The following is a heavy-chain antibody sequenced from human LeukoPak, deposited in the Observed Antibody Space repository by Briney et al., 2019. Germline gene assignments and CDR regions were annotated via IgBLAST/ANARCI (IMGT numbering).Heavy chain of an antibody. D-gene: IGHD5-24*01. J-gene: IGHJ4*02. V-gene: IGHV4-59*08. CDR3: ARHGKDGYNFIDY. Sequence: SETLSLTCTVSGGSISSYYWSWIRQPPGKGLEWIGYISYRGSTSYHPSLKSRLTISLDTSKNQFSLKLTSVTAADAAVYYCARHGKDGYNFIDYWGQGTLVTVSS. CDR2: ISYRGST. CDR1: GGSISSYY.